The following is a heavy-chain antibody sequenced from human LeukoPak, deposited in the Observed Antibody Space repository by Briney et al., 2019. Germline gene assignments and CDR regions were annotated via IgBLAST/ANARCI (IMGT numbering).Heavy chain of an antibody. Sequence: TSETLSLTCTISVGSINNFFWIWIRQPPGKGLEWIGYIYYSGGTNYNPSLKSRVAVSVDTSKNQFSLKLNSVTAADTAVYYCARGLPRYYYYYSMDVWGQGTTVTVSS. CDR2: IYYSGGT. J-gene: IGHJ6*02. V-gene: IGHV4-59*01. CDR3: ARGLPRYYYYYSMDV. CDR1: VGSINNFF.